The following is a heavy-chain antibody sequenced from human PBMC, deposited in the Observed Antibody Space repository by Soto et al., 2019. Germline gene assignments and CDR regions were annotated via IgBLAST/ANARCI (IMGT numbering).Heavy chain of an antibody. Sequence: PSETLSLTCNVSGGSISSGGYYWSWIRQHPGKGLEWIGYIYYSGSTYYNPSLKSRVTISVDTSKNQFSLKLSSVTAADTAVYYCAASIFGVVPYYYYMDVWGKGTTVTVSS. CDR3: AASIFGVVPYYYYMDV. CDR2: IYYSGST. D-gene: IGHD3-3*01. V-gene: IGHV4-31*03. J-gene: IGHJ6*03. CDR1: GGSISSGGYY.